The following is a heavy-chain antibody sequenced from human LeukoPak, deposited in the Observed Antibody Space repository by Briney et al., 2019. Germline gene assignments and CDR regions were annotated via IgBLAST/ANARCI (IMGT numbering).Heavy chain of an antibody. CDR1: GFTFSSYS. V-gene: IGHV3-21*01. CDR2: ISSSSSYI. D-gene: IGHD3-22*01. Sequence: GGSLRLSCAASGFTFSSYSMNWVRPAPGKGLEWVSSISSSSSYIYYADSVKGRFTIYRDNAKNSLYLQMNSLRAEDTAVYYCARDPWGYYDSSGYYPWGQGTLVTVSS. J-gene: IGHJ5*02. CDR3: ARDPWGYYDSSGYYP.